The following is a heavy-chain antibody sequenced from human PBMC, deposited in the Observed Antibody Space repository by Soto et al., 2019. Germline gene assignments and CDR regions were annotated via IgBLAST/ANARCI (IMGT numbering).Heavy chain of an antibody. CDR2: ISSSSSYT. D-gene: IGHD3-3*01. CDR3: ARVVNPCARVVKGPCYSIDP. CDR1: GFTFSDYY. Sequence: GGSLRLSCAASGFTFSDYYMSWIRQAPGKGLEWVSYISSSSSYTNYADSVKGRFTISRDNAKNSLYLQMNSLRAEDTAVYYCARVVNPCARVVKGPCYSIDPWGQGTLVTVSS. V-gene: IGHV3-11*06. J-gene: IGHJ5*02.